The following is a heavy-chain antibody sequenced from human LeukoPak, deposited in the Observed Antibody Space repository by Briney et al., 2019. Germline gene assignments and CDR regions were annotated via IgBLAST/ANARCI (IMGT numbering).Heavy chain of an antibody. J-gene: IGHJ3*02. CDR1: GFTFSSYE. V-gene: IGHV3-48*03. CDR2: ISGSGSSI. CDR3: AHVKARSGSTFDI. D-gene: IGHD3-10*01. Sequence: GGSLRLSCAASGFTFSSYEMNWVRQAPGKGLEGVSYISGSGSSIYYADSVTGRFTISRDNAKNSLFLQMNSLRAEDTAVYFCAHVKARSGSTFDIWGQGTMVTVSS.